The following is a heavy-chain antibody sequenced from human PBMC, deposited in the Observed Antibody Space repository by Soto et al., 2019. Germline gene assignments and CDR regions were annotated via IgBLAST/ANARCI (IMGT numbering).Heavy chain of an antibody. CDR1: GFTFSSYW. D-gene: IGHD6-13*01. CDR2: IKPDGSEK. Sequence: GGSLRLSCAASGFTFSSYWMSWVRQAPGKGLEWVANIKPDGSEKYYVDSVKGRFSISRDNAENSLYLQMNSLRAEDTAMYYCARDSKQVLIREDWFDPWGQGALVTVSS. CDR3: ARDSKQVLIREDWFDP. V-gene: IGHV3-7*01. J-gene: IGHJ5*02.